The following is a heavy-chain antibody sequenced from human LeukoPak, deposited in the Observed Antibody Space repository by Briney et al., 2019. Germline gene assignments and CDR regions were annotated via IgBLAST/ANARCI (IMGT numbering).Heavy chain of an antibody. Sequence: GGSLRLSCAASGFTFSSYGMSWVRQAPGKGLEWVSAISGSGGSTYYADSVKGRFTISRDNSKNTLYLQMNSLRAEDTAVYYCAKEVGSSWYGDHWFDPWGQGTLVTVS. D-gene: IGHD6-13*01. CDR2: ISGSGGST. CDR1: GFTFSSYG. J-gene: IGHJ5*02. CDR3: AKEVGSSWYGDHWFDP. V-gene: IGHV3-23*01.